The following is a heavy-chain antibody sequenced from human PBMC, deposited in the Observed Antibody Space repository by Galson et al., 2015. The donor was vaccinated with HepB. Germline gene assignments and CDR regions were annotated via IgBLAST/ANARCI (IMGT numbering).Heavy chain of an antibody. CDR1: GFTFTSSA. Sequence: SVKVSCKASGFTFTSSAVQWVRQARGQRPEWIGWIVVGSGNTNYAQKFQERVTITRDMSTSTAYMELSSLRSEDTAVYYCAAGEYYDFWSGSLYYYGVDVWGQGTTVTVSS. D-gene: IGHD3-3*01. CDR3: AAGEYYDFWSGSLYYYGVDV. CDR2: IVVGSGNT. J-gene: IGHJ6*02. V-gene: IGHV1-58*01.